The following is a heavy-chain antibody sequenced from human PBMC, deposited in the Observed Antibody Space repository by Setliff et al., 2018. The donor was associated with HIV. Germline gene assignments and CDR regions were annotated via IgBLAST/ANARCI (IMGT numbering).Heavy chain of an antibody. D-gene: IGHD3-10*01. CDR1: GGAFTGRY. J-gene: IGHJ6*02. CDR2: IDYTGNT. V-gene: IGHV4-34*01. CDR3: VRVSAFIMSPSFYYYGMDV. Sequence: PSETLSLTCAVYGGAFTGRYWGWVRQPPGKGLGWIGEIDYTGNTNHNPSLKSRVSTSVDMSKEQFSLKLKSVTAADTAVYYCVRVSAFIMSPSFYYYGMDVWGQGTTVTVSS.